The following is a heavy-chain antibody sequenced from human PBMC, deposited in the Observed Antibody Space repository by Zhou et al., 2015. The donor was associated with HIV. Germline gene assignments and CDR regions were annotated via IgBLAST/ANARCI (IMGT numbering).Heavy chain of an antibody. D-gene: IGHD1-26*01. CDR3: ARTAIAGPTTFDL. V-gene: IGHV1-18*01. Sequence: QVQLVQSAAEVKKPGASVRVSCQASGYTFTTYGITWVRQAPGQGLECVGWISAYNGNTKYAQKFQGRVTMTTDTSRSTAYMELKSLRSDDTAIYYCARTAIAGPTTFDLWGQGSVVTVSS. CDR1: GYTFTTYG. CDR2: ISAYNGNT. J-gene: IGHJ5*02.